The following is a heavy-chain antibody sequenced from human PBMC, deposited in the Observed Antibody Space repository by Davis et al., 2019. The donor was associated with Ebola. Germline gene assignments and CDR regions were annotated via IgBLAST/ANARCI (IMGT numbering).Heavy chain of an antibody. D-gene: IGHD3-22*01. CDR3: AREGDYYDSSGYYGY. CDR1: GFTFSSYS. V-gene: IGHV3-48*02. J-gene: IGHJ4*02. CDR2: ISSSSSTI. Sequence: GESLKISCAASGFTFSSYSMNWVRQAPGKGLEWVSYISSSSSTIYYADSVKGRFTISRDNAKNSLYLQMNSLRDEDTAVYYCAREGDYYDSSGYYGYWGPGTLVTVSS.